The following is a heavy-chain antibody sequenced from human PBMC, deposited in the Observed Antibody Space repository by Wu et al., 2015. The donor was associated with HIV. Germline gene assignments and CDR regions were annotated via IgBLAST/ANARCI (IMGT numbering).Heavy chain of an antibody. V-gene: IGHV1-69*13. CDR1: GGTFSNYA. CDR3: ARRQQLVDQ. CDR2: IIPMFGAS. D-gene: IGHD6-13*01. J-gene: IGHJ4*02. Sequence: QVQLVQSGAELKRPGSSVKISCQASGGTFSNYAINWVRQAPGQGLEWVGRIIPMFGASDYARKFQGRVTITADDSTSTVYMELRSLRSQDTALYFCARRQQLVDQWGQGTLVTVSS.